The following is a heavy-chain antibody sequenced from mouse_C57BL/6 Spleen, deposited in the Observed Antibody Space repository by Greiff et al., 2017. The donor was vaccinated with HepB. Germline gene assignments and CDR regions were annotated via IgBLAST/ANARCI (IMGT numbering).Heavy chain of an antibody. CDR1: GFTFSSYA. D-gene: IGHD1-1*01. CDR3: AREDGSSHGWFAY. CDR2: LSDGGSYT. V-gene: IGHV5-4*01. Sequence: EVKLMESGGGLVKPGGSLKLSCAASGFTFSSYAMSWVRQTPEKRLEWVATLSDGGSYTYYPDNVMGRFTSTRDNAKNNLYLQMSHLKSEDTAMYYCAREDGSSHGWFAYWGQGTLGTVSA. J-gene: IGHJ3*01.